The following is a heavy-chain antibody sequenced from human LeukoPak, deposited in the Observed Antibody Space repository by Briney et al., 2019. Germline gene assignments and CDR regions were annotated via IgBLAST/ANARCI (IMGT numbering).Heavy chain of an antibody. J-gene: IGHJ6*03. D-gene: IGHD5-24*01. CDR1: GFTFSSYS. CDR2: ISSSSSYI. V-gene: IGHV3-21*01. CDR3: ARRDGYNFNYYYYMDV. Sequence: PGGSLRLSCAAPGFTFSSYSMNWVRQAPRKGLEWVSSISSSSSYIYYADSVKGRFTISRDNAKNSQYMQMNSPRAEDTAVYYCARRDGYNFNYYYYMDVWGKGTTVTVSS.